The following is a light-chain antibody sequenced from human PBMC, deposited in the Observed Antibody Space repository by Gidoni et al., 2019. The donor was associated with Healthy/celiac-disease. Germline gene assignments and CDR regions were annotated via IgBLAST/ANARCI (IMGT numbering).Light chain of an antibody. Sequence: QMTSSPSSLSASVGDRVTITCRASQSISSYLNWYQQKPGKAPKLLIYAASSLQSGVPSRFSGSGSGTDFTLTISSLQPEDFATYYCQQSYSTPGTFGQGTRVEIK. CDR1: QSISSY. J-gene: IGKJ1*01. CDR3: QQSYSTPGT. V-gene: IGKV1-39*01. CDR2: AAS.